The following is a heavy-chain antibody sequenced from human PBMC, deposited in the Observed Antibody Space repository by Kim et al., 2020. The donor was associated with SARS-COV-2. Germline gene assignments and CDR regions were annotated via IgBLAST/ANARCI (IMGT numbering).Heavy chain of an antibody. Sequence: SETLSLTCTVSGGSISNYYWSWIRQPPGKGLEWIGHIYYSGTTKYNASLKSRVTISVDTSKNQFSLKLSSVTAADTAVYYCARYFEKDSSGARYFDYWGQGTQITVSS. V-gene: IGHV4-59*01. CDR1: GGSISNYY. CDR3: ARYFEKDSSGARYFDY. CDR2: IYYSGTT. D-gene: IGHD6-19*01. J-gene: IGHJ4*02.